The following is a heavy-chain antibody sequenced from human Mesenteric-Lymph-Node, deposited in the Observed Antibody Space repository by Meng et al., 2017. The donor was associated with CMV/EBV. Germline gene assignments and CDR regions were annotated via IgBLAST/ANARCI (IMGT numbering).Heavy chain of an antibody. CDR2: ISSSSSYI. CDR1: GFTFSSYS. CDR3: ARGIGSSGF. V-gene: IGHV3-21*01. D-gene: IGHD3-22*01. J-gene: IGHJ4*02. Sequence: GSLKISCAASGFTFSSYSMNWVRQAPGKGLEWVSSISSSSSYIYYADSVKGRFTISRDNAKNSLYLQMNSLRAEDTAVYYCARGIGSSGFWGQGTLVTVSS.